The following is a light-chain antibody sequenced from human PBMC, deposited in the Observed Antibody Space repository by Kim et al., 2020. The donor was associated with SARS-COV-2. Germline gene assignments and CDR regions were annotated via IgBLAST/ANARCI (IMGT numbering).Light chain of an antibody. CDR2: EGS. J-gene: IGLJ2*01. CDR1: SSDVGIYNL. Sequence: GQSITISCTGPSSDVGIYNLVSWYQQHPGKATKLMIYEGSKRPSWVSNRFSGSKSGNTASLTISGLQAEDEADYYCCSYAGSSTVVFGGGTQLTVL. CDR3: CSYAGSSTVV. V-gene: IGLV2-23*01.